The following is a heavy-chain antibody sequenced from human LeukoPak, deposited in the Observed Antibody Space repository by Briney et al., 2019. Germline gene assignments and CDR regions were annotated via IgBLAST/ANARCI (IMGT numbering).Heavy chain of an antibody. CDR3: ARADYYDSSGYYYGPPGDDAFDI. V-gene: IGHV4-59*01. Sequence: SETLSLTCTVSGGSISSYYWSWIRQPPGKGLEWIGYIYYSGSTNYNPSLKSRVTISVDTSKNQFSPKLSSVTAADTAVYYCARADYYDSSGYYYGPPGDDAFDIWGQGTMVTVSS. D-gene: IGHD3-22*01. CDR1: GGSISSYY. J-gene: IGHJ3*02. CDR2: IYYSGST.